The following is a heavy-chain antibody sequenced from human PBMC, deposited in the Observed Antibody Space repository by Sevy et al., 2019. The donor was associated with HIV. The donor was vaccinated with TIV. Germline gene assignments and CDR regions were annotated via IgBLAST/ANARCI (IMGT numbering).Heavy chain of an antibody. CDR3: ARDPLAVAGYYFDY. Sequence: GGSLRLSCTASGFTFSSYAMHWVRQAPGKGLEWVAVISYAGSNKYYADSVKGRFTISRDNSKNTLYLQMNSLRAEDTAVYYCARDPLAVAGYYFDYWGQGTLVTVSS. CDR1: GFTFSSYA. J-gene: IGHJ4*02. V-gene: IGHV3-30-3*01. CDR2: ISYAGSNK. D-gene: IGHD6-19*01.